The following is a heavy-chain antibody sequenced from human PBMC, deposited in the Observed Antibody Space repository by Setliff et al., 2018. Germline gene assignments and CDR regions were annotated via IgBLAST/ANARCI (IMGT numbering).Heavy chain of an antibody. CDR2: INPSGGST. V-gene: IGHV1-46*01. CDR1: GYTFTSYG. CDR3: ARDYYDSSGYRFSQGFDY. Sequence: ASVKVSCKASGYTFTSYGFSWVRQAPGQGLEWMGIINPSGGSTSYAQKFQGRVTMTRDTSTSTVYMELSSLRSEDTAVYYCARDYYDSSGYRFSQGFDYWGQGTLVTVSS. D-gene: IGHD3-22*01. J-gene: IGHJ4*02.